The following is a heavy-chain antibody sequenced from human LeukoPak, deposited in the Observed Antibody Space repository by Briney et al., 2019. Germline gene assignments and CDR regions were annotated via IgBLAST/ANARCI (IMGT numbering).Heavy chain of an antibody. CDR1: GYTFTSYD. CDR3: ARAESSITIFGVVINWFDP. Sequence: ASVKVSCKASGYTFTSYDINWVRQATGQGLEWMGWINPNSGNTGYAQKFQGRVTMTRNTSISTAYMELSSLGSEDTAVYYCARAESSITIFGVVINWFDPWGQGTLVTVSS. J-gene: IGHJ5*02. D-gene: IGHD3-3*01. CDR2: INPNSGNT. V-gene: IGHV1-8*01.